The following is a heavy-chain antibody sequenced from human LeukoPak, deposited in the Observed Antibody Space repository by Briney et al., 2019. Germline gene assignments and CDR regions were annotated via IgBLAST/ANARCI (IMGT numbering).Heavy chain of an antibody. J-gene: IGHJ4*02. CDR2: ISAYNGNT. V-gene: IGHV1-18*01. D-gene: IGHD2-2*01. CDR3: ARDRIKDQLPPYNDY. Sequence: GASVKVSCKASGYTFTSYGISWVRQAPGQGLEWMGWISAYNGNTNYAQKLQGRVTMTTDTSTSTAYMELRSLRSDDTAVYYCARDRIKDQLPPYNDYWGQGTLVTVSS. CDR1: GYTFTSYG.